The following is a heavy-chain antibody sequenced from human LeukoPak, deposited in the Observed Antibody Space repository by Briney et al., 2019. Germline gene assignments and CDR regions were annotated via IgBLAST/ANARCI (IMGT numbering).Heavy chain of an antibody. CDR1: GGSISGDH. CDR2: IYYSGNT. CDR3: ARRNDFGI. Sequence: SETLSLTCTVSGGSISGDHWNWIRQPPGKGLEWIGYIYYSGNTNYNPSLKSRVTISVDTSKNQFTLKLNSVTAADTAVYYCARRNDFGIWGQGTMVTVSS. V-gene: IGHV4-59*08. J-gene: IGHJ3*02.